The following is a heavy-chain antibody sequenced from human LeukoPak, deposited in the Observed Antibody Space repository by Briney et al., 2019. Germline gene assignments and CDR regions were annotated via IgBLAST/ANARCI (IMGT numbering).Heavy chain of an antibody. Sequence: GASVKVSCKASGYIFTNYGISWVRQAPGQGLEWMGWISAYSGNTNYVRKFQDRVTMTTDTSTSTAYLELRRLRSDDTAVYFCARAIATIQHQDWGQGTLVTVSS. V-gene: IGHV1-18*01. CDR3: ARAIATIQHQD. J-gene: IGHJ4*02. D-gene: IGHD1-1*01. CDR2: ISAYSGNT. CDR1: GYIFTNYG.